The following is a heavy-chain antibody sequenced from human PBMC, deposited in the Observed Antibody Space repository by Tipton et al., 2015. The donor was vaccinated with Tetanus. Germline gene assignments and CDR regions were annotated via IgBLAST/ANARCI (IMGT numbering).Heavy chain of an antibody. CDR3: ARDIEEVGATKYFDY. D-gene: IGHD1-26*01. Sequence: TLSLTCTVSDDSIRGGGYYWSWIRQHPGKGLEWIGYIYYSGSSYYNPSLKSRVTISEDTSKNQFSLRLTSVTAADTAVYYCARDIEEVGATKYFDYWGQGTLVTVSS. CDR2: IYYSGSS. J-gene: IGHJ4*02. CDR1: DDSIRGGGYY. V-gene: IGHV4-31*03.